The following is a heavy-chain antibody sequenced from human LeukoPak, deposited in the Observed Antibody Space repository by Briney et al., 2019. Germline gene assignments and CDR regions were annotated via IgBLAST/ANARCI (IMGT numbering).Heavy chain of an antibody. J-gene: IGHJ4*02. Sequence: SETLSLTCAVYGGSFSGYYWSWIRQPPGKGLEWIGEINHSGSTNYNPSLKSRVTISVDTSKNQFSLKLSSVTAADTAVYYCAREIVATMNFDYWGQGTLVTVSS. D-gene: IGHD5-12*01. CDR3: AREIVATMNFDY. CDR2: INHSGST. V-gene: IGHV4-34*01. CDR1: GGSFSGYY.